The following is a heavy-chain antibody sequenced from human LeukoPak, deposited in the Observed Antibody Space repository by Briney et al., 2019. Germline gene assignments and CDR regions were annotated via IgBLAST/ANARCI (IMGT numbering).Heavy chain of an antibody. V-gene: IGHV3-53*01. J-gene: IGHJ4*02. CDR2: IYSGGST. Sequence: GGSLRLSCAASGFLVSSKYMSWVRQAPGKGLEWVSVIYSGGSTYYADSVKGRFTISRDNSKNTLYLQMNSLRAEDTAVYYCAKLGQVKSVVAAREIYFDYWGQGTLVTVSS. D-gene: IGHD2-15*01. CDR3: AKLGQVKSVVAAREIYFDY. CDR1: GFLVSSKY.